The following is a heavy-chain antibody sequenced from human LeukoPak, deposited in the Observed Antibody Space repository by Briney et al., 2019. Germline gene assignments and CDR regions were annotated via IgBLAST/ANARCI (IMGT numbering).Heavy chain of an antibody. CDR3: ATLRLPAATTKAFDY. Sequence: GGSLRLSCAASGFTFSSYGMHWVRQAPGKGLEWVAFIRYDGSNKYYADSVKGRFTISRDNSKNTPYLQMNSLRAEDTAVYYCATLRLPAATTKAFDYWGQGTLVTVSS. V-gene: IGHV3-30*02. D-gene: IGHD2-2*01. CDR2: IRYDGSNK. J-gene: IGHJ4*02. CDR1: GFTFSSYG.